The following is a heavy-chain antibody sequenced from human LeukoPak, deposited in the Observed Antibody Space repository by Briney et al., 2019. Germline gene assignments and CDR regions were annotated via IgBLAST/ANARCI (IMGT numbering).Heavy chain of an antibody. Sequence: GASVKVSCKASGYTFTGYYMHWVRQAPGQGLEWMGWINPNSGGTNYAQKFRGRVTMTRDTSVSTAYMELSRLRSDDTAVYYCARPHEGFTIFGVVIWGQGTLVTVSS. CDR1: GYTFTGYY. V-gene: IGHV1-2*02. CDR2: INPNSGGT. D-gene: IGHD3-3*01. J-gene: IGHJ4*02. CDR3: ARPHEGFTIFGVVI.